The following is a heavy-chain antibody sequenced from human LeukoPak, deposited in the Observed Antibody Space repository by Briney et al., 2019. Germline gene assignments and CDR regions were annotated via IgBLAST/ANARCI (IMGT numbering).Heavy chain of an antibody. V-gene: IGHV3-23*01. CDR1: GFTISTYG. CDR3: AKSVYHSGNY. CDR2: ISGGTT. D-gene: IGHD3-10*01. J-gene: IGHJ4*02. Sequence: TGGSLRLSCAASGFTISTYGMSWVRHTLGKGLEWVSSISGGTTYYADSVKGRFTISRDNSKNTVSLQMNSLRAEDTAVYYCAKSVYHSGNYWGQGTLVTVSS.